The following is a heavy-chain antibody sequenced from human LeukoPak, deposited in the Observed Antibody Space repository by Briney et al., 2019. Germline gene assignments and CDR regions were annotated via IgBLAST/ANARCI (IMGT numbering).Heavy chain of an antibody. J-gene: IGHJ5*02. CDR1: GGSFSGYY. V-gene: IGHV4-34*01. CDR2: INHSGST. CDR3: ARGETQYDFWSGSSLNWFDP. Sequence: SETLSLTCAVYGGSFSGYYWSWIRQPPGKGLEWIGEINHSGSTNYNPSLKSRVTISVDTSKNQFSLKLSSVTAADTAAYYCARGETQYDFWSGSSLNWFDPWGQGTLVTVSS. D-gene: IGHD3-3*01.